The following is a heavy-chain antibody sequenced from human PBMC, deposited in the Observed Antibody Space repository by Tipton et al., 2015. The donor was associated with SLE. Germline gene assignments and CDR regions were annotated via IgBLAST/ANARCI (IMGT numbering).Heavy chain of an antibody. CDR2: IYHDGRT. J-gene: IGHJ4*02. V-gene: IGHV4-38-2*01. D-gene: IGHD5-12*01. CDR1: GNVISRGYF. Sequence: TLSLTCGVSGNVISRGYFWGWIRQSPGKGLEWIGSIYHDGRTYYNPSLKSRVTISVDTSKNQFSLKLNSVTASDTAVYYCARQVASFDYWGQGTLVTVSS. CDR3: ARQVASFDY.